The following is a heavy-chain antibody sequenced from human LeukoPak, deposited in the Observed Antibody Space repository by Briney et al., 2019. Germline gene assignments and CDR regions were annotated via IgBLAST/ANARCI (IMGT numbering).Heavy chain of an antibody. CDR1: GFSVSGIH. V-gene: IGHV3-66*01. J-gene: IGHJ5*02. CDR2: LYSGGAT. D-gene: IGHD4-23*01. CDR3: ARGNGNVGGRLDP. Sequence: GGSLRLSCAASGFSVSGIHMNWVRQAPGKDLEWVSGLYSGGATYYADSMGGRFTISRDHSKNTLYLQMTNLRVDDTAIYYCARGNGNVGGRLDPWGQGTRVTVSS.